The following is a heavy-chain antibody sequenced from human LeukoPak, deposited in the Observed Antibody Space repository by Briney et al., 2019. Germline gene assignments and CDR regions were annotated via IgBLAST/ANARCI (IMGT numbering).Heavy chain of an antibody. D-gene: IGHD6-13*01. V-gene: IGHV3-21*01. Sequence: PGGSLRLSCAASGFTFSSYSMNWVRQAPGKGLEWVSSIGSSSSYIYYADSVKGRFTISRDNAKNSLYLQMNSLRAEDTAVYYCARDRIAGINWFDPWGQGTLVTVSS. CDR3: ARDRIAGINWFDP. CDR1: GFTFSSYS. CDR2: IGSSSSYI. J-gene: IGHJ5*02.